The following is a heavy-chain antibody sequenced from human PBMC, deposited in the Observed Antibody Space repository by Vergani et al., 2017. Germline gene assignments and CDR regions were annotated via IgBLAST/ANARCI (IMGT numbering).Heavy chain of an antibody. V-gene: IGHV1-69*08. Sequence: QVQLVQSGAEVKKPGSSVKVSCKASGGTFSSYTISWVRQAPGQGLEWMGRIIPILGIANYAQKFQGRVTITADKSTSTAYMELSSLRSEDTAVYYCAXDPVGATMGVHFDYWGQGTLVTVSS. D-gene: IGHD1-26*01. CDR3: AXDPVGATMGVHFDY. CDR2: IIPILGIA. J-gene: IGHJ4*02. CDR1: GGTFSSYT.